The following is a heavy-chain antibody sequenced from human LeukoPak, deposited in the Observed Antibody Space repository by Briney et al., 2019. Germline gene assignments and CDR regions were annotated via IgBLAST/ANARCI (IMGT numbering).Heavy chain of an antibody. CDR3: ARVAGWELLPYYYYYMDV. V-gene: IGHV1-18*01. D-gene: IGHD1-26*01. CDR2: ISAYNGNT. CDR1: GYTFTSYG. Sequence: GASVKVSCKASGYTFTSYGISWVRQAPGQGLEWMGWISAYNGNTNYAQKLQGRVTMTTDTSTSTAYMELRSLRSDDTAVYYCARVAGWELLPYYYYYMDVWGKGTTVTVSS. J-gene: IGHJ6*03.